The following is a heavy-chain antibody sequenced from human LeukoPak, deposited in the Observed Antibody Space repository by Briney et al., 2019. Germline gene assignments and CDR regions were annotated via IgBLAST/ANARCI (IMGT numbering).Heavy chain of an antibody. Sequence: GGSLRLSCAASGFTFSSNYMSWVRQAPGKGLEGVSFIYSGGSTYYADSVKGRFTIPRDNSKNTLYLQMNSLRAEDTAIYYCARGGSYLVDWGQGSLVTVSS. CDR2: IYSGGST. D-gene: IGHD1-26*01. J-gene: IGHJ4*02. CDR1: GFTFSSNY. V-gene: IGHV3-53*01. CDR3: ARGGSYLVD.